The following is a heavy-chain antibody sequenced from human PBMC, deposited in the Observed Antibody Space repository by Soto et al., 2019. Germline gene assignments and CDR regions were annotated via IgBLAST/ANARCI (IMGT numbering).Heavy chain of an antibody. V-gene: IGHV4-31*03. D-gene: IGHD5-12*01. CDR2: IYYGGTT. CDR1: GGSINSGGYY. Sequence: QVQLQESGPGLVKPSQTLSLTCTVSGGSINSGGYYWSWIRQHPGKGLEWIGYIYYGGTTYYNPSLESRVTISVDTSKNQFSLRLNSVTAADTAVYYCARVSPYSCNEFDYWGQGSLVTVSS. CDR3: ARVSPYSCNEFDY. J-gene: IGHJ4*02.